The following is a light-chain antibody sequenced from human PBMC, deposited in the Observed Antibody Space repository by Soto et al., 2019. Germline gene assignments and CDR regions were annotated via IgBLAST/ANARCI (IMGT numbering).Light chain of an antibody. J-gene: IGLJ3*02. V-gene: IGLV1-40*01. Sequence: QSVLTQPPSVSGAPGQRVTISCTGSSSNLGAGYDVQWYQQLPGAAPELLIHSNTNRPSGVPDRFSGSKSDTSASLAITGLQAEDEADYYCQSYDSSLSGSWVFGGGTKLTVL. CDR2: SNT. CDR1: SSNLGAGYD. CDR3: QSYDSSLSGSWV.